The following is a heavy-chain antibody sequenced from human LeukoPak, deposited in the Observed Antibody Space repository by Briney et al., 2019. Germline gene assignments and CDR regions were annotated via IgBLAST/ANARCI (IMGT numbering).Heavy chain of an antibody. CDR1: GFTFDDYA. CDR2: ISGDGGST. Sequence: GGSLRLSCAASGFTFDDYAMHWVRQAPGKGLEWVSLISGDGGSTYYADSVKGRFTISRDNSKNSLYLQMNSLRTEDTALYYCAEDYIFGTTSVDFDYWGQGTLVTVSS. V-gene: IGHV3-43*02. CDR3: AEDYIFGTTSVDFDY. D-gene: IGHD1-1*01. J-gene: IGHJ4*02.